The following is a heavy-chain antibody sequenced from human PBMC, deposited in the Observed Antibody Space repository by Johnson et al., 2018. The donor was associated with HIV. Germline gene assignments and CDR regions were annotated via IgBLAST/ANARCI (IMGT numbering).Heavy chain of an antibody. D-gene: IGHD2/OR15-2a*01. V-gene: IGHV3-30*02. CDR1: GFTFSSYG. Sequence: QVQLVESGGGVVQPGGSLRLSCAASGFTFSSYGMHCVRQVPGNGLEWVTFIQYDGTNKYYADSVKGRFTIYRDNSKNTLYLQMYSLGAEDTAVYYCAKDLSYPKTRAFDIWGQGTRVTVSS. CDR3: AKDLSYPKTRAFDI. J-gene: IGHJ3*02. CDR2: IQYDGTNK.